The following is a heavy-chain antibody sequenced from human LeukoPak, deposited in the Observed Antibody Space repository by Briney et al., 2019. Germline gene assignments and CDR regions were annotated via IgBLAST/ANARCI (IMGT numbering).Heavy chain of an antibody. CDR2: ISHDGSNN. Sequence: PGGSLRLSCAASGFTFSNYGMHWVRQAPGKGLEWVVAISHDGSNNNYADSVKGRFTISRDNAKNSLYLQMNSLRAEDTAVYYCARVLVIYYYDSSGGFDYWGQGTLVTVSS. V-gene: IGHV3-30*03. CDR3: ARVLVIYYYDSSGGFDY. J-gene: IGHJ4*02. D-gene: IGHD3-22*01. CDR1: GFTFSNYG.